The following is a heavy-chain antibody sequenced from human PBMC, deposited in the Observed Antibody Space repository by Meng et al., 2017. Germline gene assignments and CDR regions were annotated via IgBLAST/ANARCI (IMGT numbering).Heavy chain of an antibody. CDR2: INTKTGKP. CDR3: ARAHSSGWYSFFDY. J-gene: IGHJ4*02. CDR1: GYTFSTNV. D-gene: IGHD6-19*01. V-gene: IGHV7-4-1*02. Sequence: QVQLAQTVSELKGPGASVKVSCKASGYTFSTNVMNWVRQAPGQGLEWMGWINTKTGKPTYAQGFTGRLAFSLDTSASTAFLQINSLKAEDTAVYYCARAHSSGWYSFFDYWGQGTLVTVSS.